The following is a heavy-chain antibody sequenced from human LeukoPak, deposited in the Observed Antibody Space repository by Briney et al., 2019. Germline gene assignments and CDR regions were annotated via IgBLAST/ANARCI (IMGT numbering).Heavy chain of an antibody. D-gene: IGHD3-10*01. CDR3: AKGTVWFGDPKTRFDP. Sequence: PGRSLRLSCAASGFTFSSYGMHWVRQAPGKGLEWVAVISYDGSNKYYADSVKGRFTISRDNSKNTLYLQMNSLRAEDTAVYYCAKGTVWFGDPKTRFDPWGQGTLVTVSS. CDR2: ISYDGSNK. V-gene: IGHV3-30*18. J-gene: IGHJ5*02. CDR1: GFTFSSYG.